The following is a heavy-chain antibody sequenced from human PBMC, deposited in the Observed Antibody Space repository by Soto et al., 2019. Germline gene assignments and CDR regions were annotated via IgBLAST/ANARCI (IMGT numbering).Heavy chain of an antibody. CDR1: GGSISSYY. J-gene: IGHJ4*02. Sequence: SETLSLTCTVSGGSISSYYWSWIRQPPGKGLEWIGYIYYSGSTNYNPSLKSRVTISVDTSKNQFSLKLSSVTAADTAVYYCASAPYYDYIWGSYRPPDYWGQGTLVTVSS. V-gene: IGHV4-59*01. CDR2: IYYSGST. CDR3: ASAPYYDYIWGSYRPPDY. D-gene: IGHD3-16*02.